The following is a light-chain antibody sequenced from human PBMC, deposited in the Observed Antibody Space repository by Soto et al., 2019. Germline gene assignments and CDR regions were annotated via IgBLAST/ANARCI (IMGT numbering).Light chain of an antibody. CDR3: PQSFSSPPA. CDR2: AAS. J-gene: IGKJ4*01. V-gene: IGKV1-39*01. Sequence: DIQLTQSPSSLSASVGDRVTITCRASQSISTYLDWYQQKPGKAPKLLIYAASTLQSGVPSRFSGSGSGTHFTLTISSLQPEDFATYYCPQSFSSPPAFGGGTKVEIK. CDR1: QSISTY.